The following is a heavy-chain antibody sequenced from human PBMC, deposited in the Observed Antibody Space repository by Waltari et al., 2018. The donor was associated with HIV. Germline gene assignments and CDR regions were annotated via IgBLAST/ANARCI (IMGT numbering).Heavy chain of an antibody. V-gene: IGHV4-59*01. CDR1: GGSISSYY. CDR2: TSYSGST. Sequence: QVQLQESGPGLVKPSETLSLTCTVSGGSISSYYWSWIRPPPGKGLEWIAYTSYSGSTNYNPSLKSRVTISLDTSKNQFSLKLTSVTAADTAVYYCAKAPIYYDSSSGAFDIWGQGTMVTVSS. D-gene: IGHD3-22*01. J-gene: IGHJ3*02. CDR3: AKAPIYYDSSSGAFDI.